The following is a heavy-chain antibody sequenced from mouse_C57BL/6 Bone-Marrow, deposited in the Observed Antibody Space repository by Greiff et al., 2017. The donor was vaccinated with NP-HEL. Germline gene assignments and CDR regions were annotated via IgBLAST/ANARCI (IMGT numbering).Heavy chain of an antibody. V-gene: IGHV5-15*04. D-gene: IGHD1-1*01. J-gene: IGHJ1*03. CDR3: ARLIRDPSYGYFDV. CDR2: ISNLAYSI. CDR1: GFTFSDYG. Sequence: EVMLVESGGGLVQPGGSLKLSCAASGFTFSDYGMAWVRQAPRKGPAWVAFISNLAYSIYYADTVTGRFTLSRENAKNTLYLERSSLRSEDTAMYYCARLIRDPSYGYFDVWGTGTTGTVSS.